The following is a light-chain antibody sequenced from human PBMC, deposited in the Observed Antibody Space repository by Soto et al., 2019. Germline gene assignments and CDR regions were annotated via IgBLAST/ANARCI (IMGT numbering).Light chain of an antibody. V-gene: IGKV1-39*01. Sequence: DIQMPQSPSSLSASVGDRDTITCRASQSISSYLNWYQQKPGKAPKLLIYAASSLESGIPSRFSGSGSVTDCTLTISSLQPEDFATYYCQQSYNTLWTFGRGTKVEIK. J-gene: IGKJ1*01. CDR1: QSISSY. CDR2: AAS. CDR3: QQSYNTLWT.